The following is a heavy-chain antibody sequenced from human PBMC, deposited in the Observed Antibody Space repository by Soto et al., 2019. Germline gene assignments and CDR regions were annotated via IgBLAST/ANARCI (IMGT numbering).Heavy chain of an antibody. CDR1: GGTFSSYA. CDR3: ARGAVSGRTGFDY. D-gene: IGHD6-19*01. J-gene: IGHJ4*02. CDR2: IIPVFGTA. Sequence: SVKVSCKACGGTFSSYAISWVRQAPGQGLEWMGGIIPVFGTADYAQKFQGRVTITADESTSTAYMELSSLRSDDTAVYYCARGAVSGRTGFDYWGQGTLVTVSS. V-gene: IGHV1-69*13.